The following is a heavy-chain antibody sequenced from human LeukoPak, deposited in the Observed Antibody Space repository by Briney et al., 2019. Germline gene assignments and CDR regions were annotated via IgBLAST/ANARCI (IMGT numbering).Heavy chain of an antibody. Sequence: PGRSLRLSCAASGFTFSSYGMHWVRQAPGKGLEWVAVISYDGSNKYYADSVKGRFTISRDNSKNTLYLQMNSLRAEDTAVYYCAKDLDGAAVAGIYYYYYGMDVWGKGTTVTVPS. CDR3: AKDLDGAAVAGIYYYYYGMDV. CDR2: ISYDGSNK. D-gene: IGHD6-19*01. CDR1: GFTFSSYG. V-gene: IGHV3-30*18. J-gene: IGHJ6*04.